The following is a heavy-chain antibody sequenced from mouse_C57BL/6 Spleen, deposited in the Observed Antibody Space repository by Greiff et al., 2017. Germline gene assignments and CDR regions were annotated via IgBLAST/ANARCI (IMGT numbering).Heavy chain of an antibody. V-gene: IGHV1-54*01. CDR2: INPGSGGT. Sequence: QVQLQQSGAELVRPGTSVKVSCKASGYAFTNYLIEWVQQRPGQGLEWIGVINPGSGGTNYNEKFKGKATLTADKSSSTAYMHLSSLTSEDSAVYFGARSGGAVVEVYFDYWGQGTTLTVSS. D-gene: IGHD1-1*01. CDR3: ARSGGAVVEVYFDY. CDR1: GYAFTNYL. J-gene: IGHJ2*01.